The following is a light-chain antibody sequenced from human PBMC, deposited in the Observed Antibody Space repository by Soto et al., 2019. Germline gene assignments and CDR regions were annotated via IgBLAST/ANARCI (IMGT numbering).Light chain of an antibody. CDR2: GAY. V-gene: IGKV3-20*01. Sequence: EIVLTQSPGIVSLSPGERATLSCRASQSVNSNYLGWYQQKPGQAPRLLIYGAYNRATGTPDRFSGSGSGTDFTLTISRLEPEDFAVYYCQQYGTSPGFTFGPGTKVDIQ. CDR1: QSVNSNY. CDR3: QQYGTSPGFT. J-gene: IGKJ3*01.